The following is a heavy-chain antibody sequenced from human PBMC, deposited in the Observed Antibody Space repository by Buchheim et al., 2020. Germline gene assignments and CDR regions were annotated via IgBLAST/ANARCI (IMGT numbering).Heavy chain of an antibody. D-gene: IGHD2-2*01. J-gene: IGHJ4*02. Sequence: QVQLQESGPGLVKPSQTLSLTCTVSGGSVSSGSYYWSWIRQPPGKGLEWIGYIYYTGSTNYNPSLKSRVTISVDTSRNQFSLKLNSVTAADTAVYYCARRFCSSTSCYEGFHYWGQGTL. CDR1: GGSVSSGSYY. V-gene: IGHV4-61*01. CDR3: ARRFCSSTSCYEGFHY. CDR2: IYYTGST.